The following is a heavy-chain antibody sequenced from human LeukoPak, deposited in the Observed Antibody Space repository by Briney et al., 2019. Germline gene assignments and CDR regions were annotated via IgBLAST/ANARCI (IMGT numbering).Heavy chain of an antibody. CDR1: GFTFSSYW. V-gene: IGHV3-23*01. Sequence: SGGSLRLSCAASGFTFSSYWMSWVRQAPGKGLEWVSAISGSGGSTDYVDSVKGRFTISRDNSKNTLYLQMNSLRADDTAVYYCAKQMSTVTFTPFDYWGQGTLVTVSS. CDR2: ISGSGGST. J-gene: IGHJ4*02. D-gene: IGHD3-16*01. CDR3: AKQMSTVTFTPFDY.